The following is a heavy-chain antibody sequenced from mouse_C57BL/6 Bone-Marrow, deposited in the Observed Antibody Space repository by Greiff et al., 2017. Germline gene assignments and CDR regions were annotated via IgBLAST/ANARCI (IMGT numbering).Heavy chain of an antibody. Sequence: QVQLQQPGAELVMPGASVKLSCKASGYTFTSYWMHWVKQRPGQGLEWIGEIDPSDSYTNYNQKFKGKSTLTVDKSSSTAYMQLSSLTSEDSAVYYCARDYGSSGDFDYWGQGTTLTVSS. J-gene: IGHJ2*01. CDR3: ARDYGSSGDFDY. V-gene: IGHV1-69*01. D-gene: IGHD1-1*01. CDR2: IDPSDSYT. CDR1: GYTFTSYW.